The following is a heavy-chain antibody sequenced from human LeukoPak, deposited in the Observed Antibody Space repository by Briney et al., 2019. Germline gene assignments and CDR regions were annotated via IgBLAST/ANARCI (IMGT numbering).Heavy chain of an antibody. V-gene: IGHV3-23*01. CDR1: GFTFSSYA. J-gene: IGHJ6*02. D-gene: IGHD3-3*01. CDR3: ARDKGLSYDFWSGLITGGYYGMDV. Sequence: GGSLRLSCAASGFTFSSYAMSWVRQAPGKGLEWVSAISGSGGSTYYADSVKGRFTISRDNAKNSLYLQMNSLRAEDTAVYYCARDKGLSYDFWSGLITGGYYGMDVWGQGTTVTVSS. CDR2: ISGSGGST.